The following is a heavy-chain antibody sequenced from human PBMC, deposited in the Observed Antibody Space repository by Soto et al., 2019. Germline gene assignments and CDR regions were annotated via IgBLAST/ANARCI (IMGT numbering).Heavy chain of an antibody. V-gene: IGHV1-69*13. CDR3: ARGTVRFLVWFGDDY. Sequence: SVKVSCKASGGTFSSYAISWVRQAPGQGLEWMGGIIPIFGTANYAQKFQGRVTITADESTSTAYMELSSLRSEDTAVYYCARGTVRFLVWFGDDYWGQGTLVTVSS. J-gene: IGHJ4*02. D-gene: IGHD3-3*01. CDR1: GGTFSSYA. CDR2: IIPIFGTA.